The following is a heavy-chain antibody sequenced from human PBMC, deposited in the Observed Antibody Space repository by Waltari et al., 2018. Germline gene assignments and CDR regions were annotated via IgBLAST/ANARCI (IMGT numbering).Heavy chain of an antibody. CDR3: ARHVGEATTFDY. J-gene: IGHJ4*02. V-gene: IGHV4-39*01. CDR2: IHYSWST. CDR1: GGSISTSSYY. D-gene: IGHD1-26*01. Sequence: QLQLQESGPGLVKPSETLSLTCSGSGGSISTSSYYWGWIRQPPGKGLEWIGSIHYSWSTYYNPSLKSRVTISVDTSKNQFSLRLTSVTAADTAVYYCARHVGEATTFDYWGQGTLVTVSS.